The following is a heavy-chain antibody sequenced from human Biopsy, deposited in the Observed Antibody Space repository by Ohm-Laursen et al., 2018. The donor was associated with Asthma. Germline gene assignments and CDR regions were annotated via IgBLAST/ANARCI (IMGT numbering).Heavy chain of an antibody. CDR2: ISKDASTQ. CDR1: GFSFSNFA. CDR3: AKDRSYHYYYGMDV. Sequence: SLRLSCAASGFSFSNFAIHWVRQAPGKGLEWVGVISKDASTQDYADSVKGRFTMARDNSKNTLDLQVSSLRAEDTAVYYCAKDRSYHYYYGMDVWGQGTTVTVSS. J-gene: IGHJ6*02. V-gene: IGHV3-30*07.